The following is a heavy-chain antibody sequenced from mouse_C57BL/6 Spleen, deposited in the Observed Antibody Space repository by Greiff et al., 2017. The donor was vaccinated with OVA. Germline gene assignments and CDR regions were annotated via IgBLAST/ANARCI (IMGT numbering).Heavy chain of an antibody. CDR3: AREGRLAWFAY. J-gene: IGHJ3*01. V-gene: IGHV1-64*01. D-gene: IGHD1-1*01. CDR2: IHPNSGST. Sequence: QVQLQQSGAELVKPGASVKLSCKASGYTFTSYWMHWVKQRPGQGLEWIGMIHPNSGSTNYNEKFKSKATLTVDKSSSTAYMQLSSLTSEDSAVYYCAREGRLAWFAYWGQGTLVTVSA. CDR1: GYTFTSYW.